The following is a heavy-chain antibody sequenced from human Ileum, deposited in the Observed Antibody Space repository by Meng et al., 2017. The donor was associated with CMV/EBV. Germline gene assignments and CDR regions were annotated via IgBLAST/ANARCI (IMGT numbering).Heavy chain of an antibody. CDR1: GFTLGEYY. D-gene: IGHD4-11*01. V-gene: IGHV3-11*05. CDR3: ARDGDYIRLDY. CDR2: SSATGGYT. Sequence: QVLLAVAGGGLVKTGGYMTLYCYACGFTLGEYYMNWIRQDQGKGLEYVFYSSATGGYTNYKDSVKGRFTISRDTAKNSLYLKMNSLRAEDTAVYYCARDGDYIRLDYWGQGTLVTVSS. J-gene: IGHJ4*02.